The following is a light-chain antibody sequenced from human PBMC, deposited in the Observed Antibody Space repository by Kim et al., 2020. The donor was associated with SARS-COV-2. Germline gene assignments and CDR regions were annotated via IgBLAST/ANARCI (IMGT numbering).Light chain of an antibody. CDR2: QDS. CDR1: TLGDKY. CDR3: QAWDSSTGV. V-gene: IGLV3-1*01. Sequence: SGSPGRKASITCSGDTLGDKYACWYQQKPGQCPVLVIYQDSKRPSGIPERFSGSNSGNTATLTISGTQALDEADYYCQAWDSSTGVFGTGTKVTVL. J-gene: IGLJ1*01.